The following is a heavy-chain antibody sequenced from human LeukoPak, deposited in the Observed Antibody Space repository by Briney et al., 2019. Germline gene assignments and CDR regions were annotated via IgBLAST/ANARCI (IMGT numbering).Heavy chain of an antibody. CDR3: ARDFGYCSSTSCYTWVNYYYYMDV. D-gene: IGHD2-2*02. CDR2: INPNSGGT. V-gene: IGHV1-2*02. CDR1: EYTFTGYY. J-gene: IGHJ6*03. Sequence: GASVKVSCKASEYTFTGYYMHWVRQAPGQGLEWMGWINPNSGGTNYAQKFQGRVTMTRDTSISTAYMELSRLRSDDTAVYYCARDFGYCSSTSCYTWVNYYYYMDVWGKGTTVTVSS.